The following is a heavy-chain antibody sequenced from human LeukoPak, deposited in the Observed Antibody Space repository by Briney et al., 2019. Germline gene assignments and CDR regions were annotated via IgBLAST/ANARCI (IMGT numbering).Heavy chain of an antibody. D-gene: IGHD1-26*01. Sequence: PGGSLRLSCAASGFTFSSYAMSWVRQAPGKGLEWVSSIYSAGATHYAESVKGRFTISRDNSKNTLYLQMNSLRAEDMAVYYCARIDWERLGRAFDIWGQGTMVTVSS. CDR2: IYSAGAT. J-gene: IGHJ3*02. V-gene: IGHV3-53*01. CDR1: GFTFSSYA. CDR3: ARIDWERLGRAFDI.